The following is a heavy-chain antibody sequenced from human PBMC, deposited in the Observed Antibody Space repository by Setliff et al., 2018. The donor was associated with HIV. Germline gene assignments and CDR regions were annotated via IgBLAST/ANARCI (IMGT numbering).Heavy chain of an antibody. CDR3: ARTLIAAAGTFDY. Sequence: SETLSLTCAVYGGSVSGHYWGWFRQPPGKGLEWIGEIYHTEYTNYSPSLKSRVSMSVDRSKNQFSLNLRSVTAADTAVYYCARTLIAAAGTFDYWGQGTLVTVSS. J-gene: IGHJ4*02. CDR1: GGSVSGHY. V-gene: IGHV4-34*01. CDR2: IYHTEYT. D-gene: IGHD6-13*01.